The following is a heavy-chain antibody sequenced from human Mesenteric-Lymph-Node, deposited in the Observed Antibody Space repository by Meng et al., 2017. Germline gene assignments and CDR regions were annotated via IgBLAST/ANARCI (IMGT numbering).Heavy chain of an antibody. J-gene: IGHJ6*01. V-gene: IGHV1-69*06. CDR3: ARDEDGDTAMGHNYYYYYGMDV. Sequence: SVKVSCKASGGTFSSYAISWVRQAPGQGLEWMGGIIPIFGTANYAQKFQGRVTITADKSTSTAYMELSSLRSEDTAVYYCARDEDGDTAMGHNYYYYYGMDVWGQGTTVTDSS. D-gene: IGHD5-18*01. CDR1: GGTFSSYA. CDR2: IIPIFGTA.